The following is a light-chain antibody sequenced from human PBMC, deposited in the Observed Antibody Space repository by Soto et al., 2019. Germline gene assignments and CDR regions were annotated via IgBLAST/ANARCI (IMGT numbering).Light chain of an antibody. CDR1: ETVNRNY. CDR2: GAS. J-gene: IGKJ1*01. V-gene: IGKV3-20*01. CDR3: QQYGGSPQT. Sequence: EIVLTQSPGTLSLSPEERATLSCRASETVNRNYLAWYQQKPGQAPRLLIYGASSMATGIPDRFSGSGSGTDFTLTISRLEPDDFAVYYCQQYGGSPQTFGQGTKVETK.